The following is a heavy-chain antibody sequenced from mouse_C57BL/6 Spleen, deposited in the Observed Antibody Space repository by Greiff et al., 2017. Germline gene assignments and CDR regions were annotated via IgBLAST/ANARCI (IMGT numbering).Heavy chain of an antibody. CDR2: IYPGSGST. J-gene: IGHJ3*01. Sequence: QVQLQQPGAELVKPGASVKMSCKASGYTFTSYWITWVKQRPGQGLEWIGDIYPGSGSTNYNEKFKSKATLTVDTSSSTAYMQLSSLTSEDSAVYYCATSDSSGYGKLPFAYWGQGTLVTVSA. CDR3: ATSDSSGYGKLPFAY. CDR1: GYTFTSYW. D-gene: IGHD3-2*02. V-gene: IGHV1-55*01.